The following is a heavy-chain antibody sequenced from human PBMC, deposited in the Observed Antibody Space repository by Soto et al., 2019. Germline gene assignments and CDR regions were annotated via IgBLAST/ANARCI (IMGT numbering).Heavy chain of an antibody. Sequence: SETLSLTCTVSGGSVSSGSFYWSWIRQPPGKGLEWIGYIYYSGSTKYNPSLKSRVTISVDRSKNQFSLNLNSVTAADTAVYYCARDRGLYYDSSGYYYQAELDYWGQGTLVTVSS. D-gene: IGHD3-22*01. J-gene: IGHJ4*02. CDR1: GGSVSSGSFY. CDR3: ARDRGLYYDSSGYYYQAELDY. CDR2: IYYSGST. V-gene: IGHV4-61*01.